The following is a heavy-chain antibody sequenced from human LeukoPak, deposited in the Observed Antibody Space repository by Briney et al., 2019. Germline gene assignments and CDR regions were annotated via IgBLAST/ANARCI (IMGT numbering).Heavy chain of an antibody. J-gene: IGHJ4*02. V-gene: IGHV1-46*01. CDR1: GYTFTRYY. CDR3: ARLGAAAVDY. CDR2: INPSGGST. Sequence: ASVKVSSKASGYTFTRYYMHWGRQAPGQGLEWMGIINPSGGSTSYAQKFQGRVTMTRDRSTSTVYMELSSLRFEDTAVYYCARLGAAAVDYWGQGTLVTVSS. D-gene: IGHD6-13*01.